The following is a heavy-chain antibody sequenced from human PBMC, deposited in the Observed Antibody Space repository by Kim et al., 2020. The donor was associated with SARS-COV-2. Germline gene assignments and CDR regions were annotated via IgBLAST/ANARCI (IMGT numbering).Heavy chain of an antibody. D-gene: IGHD2-2*01. Sequence: GRFTISRDNSKNTLYLQMNSLRAEDTAVYYCAKGYCSSTSCYDDYYYFDYWGQGTLVTVSS. CDR3: AKGYCSSTSCYDDYYYFDY. V-gene: IGHV3-23*01. J-gene: IGHJ4*02.